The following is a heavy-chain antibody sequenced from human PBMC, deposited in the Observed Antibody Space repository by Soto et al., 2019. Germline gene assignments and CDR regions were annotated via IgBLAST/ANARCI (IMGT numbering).Heavy chain of an antibody. Sequence: ASVKVSCKASGYPFTAYSMHWVRLAPGQGLEWMGVVNPSGGSTKYAQNFRGRVTMTRDTSTTTIYMELSSLRSDDTAIYYCAREENCSGGTCYSEYFHRWGQGTLVTVSS. V-gene: IGHV1-46*01. CDR3: AREENCSGGTCYSEYFHR. D-gene: IGHD2-15*01. J-gene: IGHJ1*01. CDR2: VNPSGGST. CDR1: GYPFTAYS.